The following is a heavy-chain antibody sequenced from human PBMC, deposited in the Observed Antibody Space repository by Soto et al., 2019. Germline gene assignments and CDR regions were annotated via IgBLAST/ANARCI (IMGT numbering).Heavy chain of an antibody. CDR1: GGSISSGDYY. Sequence: SLSLTCTVSGGSISSGDYYWSWIRQPPGKGLEWIGYIYYSGSTYYNPSLKSRVTISVDTSKNQFSLKLSSVTAADTAVYYCARDAKVRAAHFPDYYYYGMDVWGQGTTVTVSS. CDR2: IYYSGST. V-gene: IGHV4-30-4*01. D-gene: IGHD6-6*01. J-gene: IGHJ6*02. CDR3: ARDAKVRAAHFPDYYYYGMDV.